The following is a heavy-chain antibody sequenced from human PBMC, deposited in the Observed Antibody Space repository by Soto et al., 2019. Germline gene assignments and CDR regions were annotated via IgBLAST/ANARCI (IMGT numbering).Heavy chain of an antibody. D-gene: IGHD7-27*01. CDR3: ARGEFWGYVEIAP. Sequence: QVQLQESGPGLVKPSQTLSLTCTVSGGSISSGDYYWTWIRQQPGNGLEWIGYIYHSGSAYYNPSLNSLHIMSVDTSNNQFALKLTAVTAADTAVYYFARGEFWGYVEIAPWSPGSLVTVSS. J-gene: IGHJ5*02. CDR2: IYHSGSA. CDR1: GGSISSGDYY. V-gene: IGHV4-31*01.